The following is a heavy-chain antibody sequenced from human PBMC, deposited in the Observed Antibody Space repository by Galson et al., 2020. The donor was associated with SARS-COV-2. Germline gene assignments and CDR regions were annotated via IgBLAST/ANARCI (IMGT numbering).Heavy chain of an antibody. Sequence: GGSLRLSCAASGFTFSSYSMNCVRQAPGKGLEWVSSISSSSYIYYADSVKGRFSISRDNAKNSLYLQMNSLRAEDTAVYYCARGTHYYDFWSGYFGFCDYWGQGTLVTVSS. D-gene: IGHD3-3*01. CDR2: ISSSSYI. J-gene: IGHJ4*02. CDR1: GFTFSSYS. CDR3: ARGTHYYDFWSGYFGFCDY. V-gene: IGHV3-21*01.